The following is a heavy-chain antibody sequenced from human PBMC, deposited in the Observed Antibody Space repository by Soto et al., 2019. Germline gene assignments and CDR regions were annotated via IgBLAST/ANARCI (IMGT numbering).Heavy chain of an antibody. CDR3: AREGDSEQGYYGMDV. CDR2: IWYDGSNK. Sequence: PGGSLRLSCAASGFTFSSYGMHWVRQAPGKGLEWVAVIWYDGSNKYYADSVKGRFTISRDNSKNTLYLQMNSLRAEDTAVYYCAREGDSEQGYYGMDVWGQGTTVTVSS. J-gene: IGHJ6*02. D-gene: IGHD2-21*01. V-gene: IGHV3-33*01. CDR1: GFTFSSYG.